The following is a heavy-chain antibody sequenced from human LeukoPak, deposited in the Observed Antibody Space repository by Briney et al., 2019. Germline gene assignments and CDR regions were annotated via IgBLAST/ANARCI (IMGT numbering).Heavy chain of an antibody. CDR3: ATYRQVLLPFES. CDR1: GFTFSSYG. D-gene: IGHD2-8*02. Sequence: GGSLRLSCAASGFTFSSYGMSWVRQAPGKGLEWVSTISGSGGSTFYADSVKGRFTISRDNSKNTLYLQMNSLRAEDTAIYYCATYRQVLLPFESWGQGTLVTVSS. J-gene: IGHJ4*02. V-gene: IGHV3-23*01. CDR2: ISGSGGST.